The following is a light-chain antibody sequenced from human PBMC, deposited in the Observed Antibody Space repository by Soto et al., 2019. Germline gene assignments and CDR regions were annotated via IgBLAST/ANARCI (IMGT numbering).Light chain of an antibody. CDR1: NSNIGSNT. V-gene: IGLV1-44*01. CDR3: AAWDDSLNGRV. CDR2: YDN. J-gene: IGLJ1*01. Sequence: QSVLTQPPSASGTPGQRVTISRSGSNSNIGSNTVNWYQQLPGTAPKLLIYYDNLRPSGVPDRISGSKSGTSASLAIGGLQSDDEADYYCAAWDDSLNGRVFGTGTMVTVL.